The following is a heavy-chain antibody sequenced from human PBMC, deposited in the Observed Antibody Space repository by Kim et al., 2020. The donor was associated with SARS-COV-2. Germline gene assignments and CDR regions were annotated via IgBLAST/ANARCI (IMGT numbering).Heavy chain of an antibody. CDR1: DASISSYS. Sequence: SETLSLTCTVSDASISSYSWSWIRQPPGKMLEWIGILYYSGSTNYSPALKSRVTISVDTSKNQFSLKLNSVTAADTALYYCARRNSLFDGSDYSYYFDYWGRGTLVTVSS. CDR3: ARRNSLFDGSDYSYYFDY. D-gene: IGHD2-21*02. V-gene: IGHV4-59*08. CDR2: LYYSGST. J-gene: IGHJ4*02.